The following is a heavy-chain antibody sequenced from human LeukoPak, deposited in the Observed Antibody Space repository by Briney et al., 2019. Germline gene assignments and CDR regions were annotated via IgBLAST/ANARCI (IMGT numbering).Heavy chain of an antibody. Sequence: GGSLRLSCAASGFSVRTNYMSWVRQAPGKGLEWGSVIYSGGTIRYADSVKGRLTISRDNSSDTLHLQMNSLRVDDTAVYYCVRAVHHLFYSDSSGYYGDAFDVWGQGTVVTVSS. CDR2: IYSGGTI. CDR3: VRAVHHLFYSDSSGYYGDAFDV. J-gene: IGHJ3*01. CDR1: GFSVRTNY. V-gene: IGHV3-53*01. D-gene: IGHD3-22*01.